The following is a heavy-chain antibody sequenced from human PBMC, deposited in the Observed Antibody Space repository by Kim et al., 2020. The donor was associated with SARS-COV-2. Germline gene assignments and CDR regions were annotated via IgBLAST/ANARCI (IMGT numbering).Heavy chain of an antibody. J-gene: IGHJ4*02. D-gene: IGHD3-22*01. CDR2: AT. CDR3: ARGDSGSPFDY. Sequence: ATAYAASVKDRFTISRDDSENTAYLQMSSLKTEDTAVYYCARGDSGSPFDYWGQGTLVTVSS. V-gene: IGHV3-73*01.